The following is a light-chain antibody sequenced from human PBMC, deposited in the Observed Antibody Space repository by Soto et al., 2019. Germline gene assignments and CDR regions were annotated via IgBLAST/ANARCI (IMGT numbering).Light chain of an antibody. CDR2: SNN. CDR1: SSNIGSNY. V-gene: IGLV1-47*02. J-gene: IGLJ1*01. CDR3: AAWDDSRSGDYV. Sequence: QSVLTQPPSASGTPGQRVTISCSGSSSNIGSNYVYWYQQLPGTAPKLLIYSNNQRPSGVPDRFSGSKSGTSASLAISGLRSEDEADYYCAAWDDSRSGDYVCGTGTKLTAL.